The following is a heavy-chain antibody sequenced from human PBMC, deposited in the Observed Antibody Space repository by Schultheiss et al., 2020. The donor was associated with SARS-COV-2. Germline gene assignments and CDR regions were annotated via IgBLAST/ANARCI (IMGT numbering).Heavy chain of an antibody. V-gene: IGHV4-38-2*02. CDR1: GFSINSGFY. CDR3: ARGPYHRITMVRGVIYWFDP. D-gene: IGHD3-10*01. J-gene: IGHJ5*02. Sequence: SETLSLTCSVSGFSINSGFYWAWIRLPPGKGLEWIGEINHSGSTNYNPSLKSRVTISVDTSKNQFSLKLSSVTAADTAVYYCARGPYHRITMVRGVIYWFDPWGQGTLVTVSS. CDR2: INHSGST.